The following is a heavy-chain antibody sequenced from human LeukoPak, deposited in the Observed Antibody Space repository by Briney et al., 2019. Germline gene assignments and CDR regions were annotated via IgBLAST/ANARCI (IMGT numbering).Heavy chain of an antibody. Sequence: GASLQISCKGSGSLFTSYWISGERPMPGKGLEWRGRIDPSDSYTNYSPSFQGHVTISADKSISTSYLQWSSLKASDTAMYYCARVEIAAAGTDYYYYGVDVWGQGTTVTVSS. CDR2: IDPSDSYT. V-gene: IGHV5-10-1*01. CDR3: ARVEIAAAGTDYYYYGVDV. CDR1: GSLFTSYW. D-gene: IGHD6-13*01. J-gene: IGHJ6*02.